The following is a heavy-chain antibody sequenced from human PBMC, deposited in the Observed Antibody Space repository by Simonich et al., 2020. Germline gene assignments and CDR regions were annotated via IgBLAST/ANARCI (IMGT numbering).Heavy chain of an antibody. CDR2: IKQDGSEK. D-gene: IGHD6-6*01. CDR1: GFTFSSYW. CDR3: AREGIAARDAFDI. V-gene: IGHV3-7*01. Sequence: EVQLVESGGGLVQPGGSLRLSCAASGFTFSSYWMSWVRQAPGEGLGWVANIKQDGSEKYYVDSVKGRFTISRDNAKNSLYLQMNSLRAEDTAVYYCAREGIAARDAFDIWGQGTMVTVSS. J-gene: IGHJ3*02.